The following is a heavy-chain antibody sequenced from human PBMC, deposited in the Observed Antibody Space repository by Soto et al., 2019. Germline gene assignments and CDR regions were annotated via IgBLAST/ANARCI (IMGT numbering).Heavy chain of an antibody. CDR3: ARDRYRSGSYFDY. Sequence: PGGSLRLSCAASGFTFSSYCIHWVRQAPCKGLEWVAVIWYDGINKYYADSVKGRFTISRDNSKNTLYLQMNSLRAEDTAVYYCARDRYRSGSYFDYWGQGTLVTV. CDR2: IWYDGINK. V-gene: IGHV3-33*01. D-gene: IGHD3-10*01. CDR1: GFTFSSYC. J-gene: IGHJ4*02.